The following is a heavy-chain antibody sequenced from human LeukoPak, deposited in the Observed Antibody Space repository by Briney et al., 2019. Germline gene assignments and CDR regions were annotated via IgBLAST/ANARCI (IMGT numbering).Heavy chain of an antibody. J-gene: IGHJ3*02. CDR2: IYHDETT. V-gene: IGHV4/OR15-8*01. D-gene: IGHD3-10*01. CDR3: ARADTSGTSSSDAFDI. Sequence: SETLSLTCIVSGGSIRSGTWWNWVRQPPGKGLEWIGEIYHDETTNYSPSLKSRVTMSVDKSKNHFSLILSAVTAADTAVYYCARADTSGTSSSDAFDIWGQGTMVTVSS. CDR1: GGSIRSGTW.